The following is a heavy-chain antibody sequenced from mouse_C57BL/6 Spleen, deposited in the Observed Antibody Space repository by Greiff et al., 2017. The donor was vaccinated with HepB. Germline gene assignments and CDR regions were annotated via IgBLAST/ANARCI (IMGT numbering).Heavy chain of an antibody. CDR2: ISNGGGST. CDR3: ARPPYYGSSLWYFDV. Sequence: EVKLVESGGGLVQPGGSLKLSCAASGFTFSDYYMYWVRQTPEKRLEWVAYISNGGGSTYYPDTVKGRFTISRDNAKNTLYLQMSRLKSEDTAMYYCARPPYYGSSLWYFDVWGTGTTVTVSS. CDR1: GFTFSDYY. D-gene: IGHD1-1*01. V-gene: IGHV5-12*01. J-gene: IGHJ1*03.